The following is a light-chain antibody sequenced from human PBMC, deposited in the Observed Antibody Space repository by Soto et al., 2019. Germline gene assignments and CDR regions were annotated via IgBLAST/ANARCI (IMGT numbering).Light chain of an antibody. V-gene: IGKV2D-29*02. J-gene: IGKJ5*01. Sequence: DIVITQSPDSLCVSRDKMSSMNFKSIQSVLYSSNDKTFLFWYLQKPGQSPQLLIYEVSTRVSGVPDRFSGSGSGTDFTLEISRVETDDVGIYYCMQSTQLPPTFGQGTRLEI. CDR2: EVS. CDR3: MQSTQLPPT. CDR1: QSVLYSSNDKTF.